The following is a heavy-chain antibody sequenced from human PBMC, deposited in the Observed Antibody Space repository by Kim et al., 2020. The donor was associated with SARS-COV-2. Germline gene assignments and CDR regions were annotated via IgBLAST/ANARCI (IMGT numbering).Heavy chain of an antibody. CDR3: AREDSYCSSTSCTFDY. J-gene: IGHJ4*02. D-gene: IGHD2-2*01. Sequence: KFQGRVTITADESTSTAYMELSSLRSEDTAVYYCAREDSYCSSTSCTFDYWGQGTLVTVSS. V-gene: IGHV1-69*01.